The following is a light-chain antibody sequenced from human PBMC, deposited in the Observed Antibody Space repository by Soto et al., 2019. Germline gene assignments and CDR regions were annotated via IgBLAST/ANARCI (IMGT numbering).Light chain of an antibody. CDR3: QQRTNWRIT. Sequence: EIVMTQSPATLSVSPGERATLSCRASQSVSNNYLAWYRQKPGQAPRLLIYGASNRATGIPPRFSGSGSGTDFTLTISTLEPEDFAVYYCQQRTNWRITFGQGTRLEI. CDR2: GAS. V-gene: IGKV3-11*01. CDR1: QSVSNNY. J-gene: IGKJ5*01.